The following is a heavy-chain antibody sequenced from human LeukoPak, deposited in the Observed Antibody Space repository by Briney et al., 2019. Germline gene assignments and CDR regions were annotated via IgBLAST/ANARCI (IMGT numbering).Heavy chain of an antibody. CDR3: ARWGLLVGAANCFDP. Sequence: PSQTLSLTCTVSGGSISSGGYYWSWIRQHPGKGLEWIGYIYYSGSTYYNPSLKSRVTISVDTSKNHFSLKLSSVTAADTAVYYCARWGLLVGAANCFDPWGQGTPVTVSS. CDR2: IYYSGST. D-gene: IGHD2-15*01. CDR1: GGSISSGGYY. V-gene: IGHV4-31*03. J-gene: IGHJ5*02.